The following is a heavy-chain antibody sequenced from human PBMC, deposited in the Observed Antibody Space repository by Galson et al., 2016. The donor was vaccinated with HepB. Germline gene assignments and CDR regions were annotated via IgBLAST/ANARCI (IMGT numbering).Heavy chain of an antibody. CDR2: ISYDGSNK. J-gene: IGHJ4*02. D-gene: IGHD2-2*01. CDR1: GFTFSSYG. CDR3: AKDGGIYCSSASCQDHFHY. V-gene: IGHV3-30*18. Sequence: SLRLSCAASGFTFSSYGMHWVRQAPGKGLEWVAFISYDGSNKKYADSVKGRFTISRDNSKKTLYLRMNSLRAEDTAVYYCAKDGGIYCSSASCQDHFHYWGQGTLVTVSS.